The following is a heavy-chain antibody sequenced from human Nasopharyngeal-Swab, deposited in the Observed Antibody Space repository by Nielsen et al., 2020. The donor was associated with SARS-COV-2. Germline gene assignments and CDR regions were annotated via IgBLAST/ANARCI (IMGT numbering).Heavy chain of an antibody. CDR2: IDDSGTT. D-gene: IGHD2-2*01. CDR3: ARRVVSPEFYFDY. V-gene: IGHV4-39*01. J-gene: IGHJ4*02. Sequence: WIRQPPGKGLEWIGNIDDSGTTFYSPSLKTRVTLSVDTSQNQFSLNLISVTAADTAAYYCARRVVSPEFYFDYWGQGALVTVSS.